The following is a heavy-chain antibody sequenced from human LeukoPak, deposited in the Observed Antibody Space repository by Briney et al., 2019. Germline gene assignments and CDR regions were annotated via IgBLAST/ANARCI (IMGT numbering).Heavy chain of an antibody. CDR3: AKDRQPLMVRGASIFDY. V-gene: IGHV3-21*01. J-gene: IGHJ4*02. CDR2: ISSSSSYI. D-gene: IGHD3-10*01. Sequence: PGGSLRLSCAASGFTFSSYSMNWVRQAPGKGLEWVSSISSSSSYIYCADSVKGRFTISRDNSKNTLYLQMNSLRAEDTAVYYCAKDRQPLMVRGASIFDYWGQGTLVTVSS. CDR1: GFTFSSYS.